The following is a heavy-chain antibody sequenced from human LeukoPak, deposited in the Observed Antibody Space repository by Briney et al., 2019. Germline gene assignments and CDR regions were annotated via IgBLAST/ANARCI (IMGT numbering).Heavy chain of an antibody. D-gene: IGHD3-3*01. Sequence: GGSLRLSCAASGFTFSSYSMNWVRQAPGKGLEWVSSISSSSSYIYYADSVKGRFTISRDNAKNSLYLQMNSLRAEDTAVYYCAKDADFWSGTHFDYWGQGTLVTVSS. CDR3: AKDADFWSGTHFDY. CDR1: GFTFSSYS. V-gene: IGHV3-21*01. J-gene: IGHJ4*02. CDR2: ISSSSSYI.